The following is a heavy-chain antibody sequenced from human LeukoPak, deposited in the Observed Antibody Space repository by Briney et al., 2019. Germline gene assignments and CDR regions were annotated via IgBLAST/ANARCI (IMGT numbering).Heavy chain of an antibody. V-gene: IGHV1-3*01. J-gene: IGHJ5*02. CDR1: GYTFTSYA. D-gene: IGHD3-16*02. Sequence: ASVKVSCKASGYTFTSYAMHWVRQAPGQRLEWMGWINAGNGNTKYSQKFQGRVTITRDTSASTAYMELSSLRSEDTAVYYCARVSKLTFGGVIDNWFDPWGQGTLVTVSS. CDR2: INAGNGNT. CDR3: ARVSKLTFGGVIDNWFDP.